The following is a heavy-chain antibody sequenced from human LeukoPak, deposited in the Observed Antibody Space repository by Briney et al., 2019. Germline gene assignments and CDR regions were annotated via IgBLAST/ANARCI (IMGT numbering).Heavy chain of an antibody. CDR1: GYSISSGYY. V-gene: IGHV4-38-2*02. Sequence: PSEILSLTCAVSGYSISSGYYWGWIRQPPGKGLEWIGSIYHSGSTYYNPSLKSRVTISVDTSKNQFSLKLSSVTAADTAVYYCARDVLRGIDYWGQGTLVTVSS. D-gene: IGHD3-10*01. J-gene: IGHJ4*02. CDR3: ARDVLRGIDY. CDR2: IYHSGST.